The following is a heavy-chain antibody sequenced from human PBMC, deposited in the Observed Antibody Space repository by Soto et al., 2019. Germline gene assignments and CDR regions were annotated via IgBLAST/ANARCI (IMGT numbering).Heavy chain of an antibody. J-gene: IGHJ4*02. CDR2: IIPIFGTA. D-gene: IGHD3-22*01. V-gene: IGHV1-69*12. CDR1: GGTFSSYA. CDR3: ARGCNYYDSSGYYYCYLDY. Sequence: QVQLVQSGAEVKKPGSSVKVSCKASGGTFSSYAISWVRQAPGQGLEWMGGIIPIFGTANYAQKFQGRVTITADEYTSTAYMELSSLRSEDTAVYYCARGCNYYDSSGYYYCYLDYWGQGTLVTVSS.